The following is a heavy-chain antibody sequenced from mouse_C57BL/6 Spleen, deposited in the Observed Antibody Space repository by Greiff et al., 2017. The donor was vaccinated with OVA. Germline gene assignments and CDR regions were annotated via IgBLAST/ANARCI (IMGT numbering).Heavy chain of an antibody. V-gene: IGHV1-61*01. Sequence: QVQLQQPGAELVRPGSSVKLSCKASGYTFTSYWMDWVKQRPGQGLEWIGNIYPSDSETHYNQKFKDKATVTVDKSSSTAYMQLSILTSEDSAVYYCARCITTVVATDYWGQGTTLTVSS. CDR2: IYPSDSET. CDR1: GYTFTSYW. J-gene: IGHJ2*01. CDR3: ARCITTVVATDY. D-gene: IGHD1-1*01.